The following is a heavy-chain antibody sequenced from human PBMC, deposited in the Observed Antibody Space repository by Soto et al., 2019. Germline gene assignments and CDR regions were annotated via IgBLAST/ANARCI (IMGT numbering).Heavy chain of an antibody. CDR3: ARLGDFRGPFHM. Sequence: GESLKISCKGSGYSFSTYWVAWVRQMPGEGLEWMGIIYPGDSDTRYSPSFRGQVTISADKSISTAYLQWSTLKASDTAMYYCARLGDFRGPFHMWGQGTLVTVSS. V-gene: IGHV5-51*01. CDR1: GYSFSTYW. CDR2: IYPGDSDT. J-gene: IGHJ3*02. D-gene: IGHD3-16*01.